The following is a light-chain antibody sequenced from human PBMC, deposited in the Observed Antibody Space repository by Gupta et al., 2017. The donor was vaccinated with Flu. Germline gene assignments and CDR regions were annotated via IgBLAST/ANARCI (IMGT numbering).Light chain of an antibody. CDR1: QSISKY. V-gene: IGKV1-39*01. Sequence: PSSLSASVGDRVTITCRTSQSISKYLNWYQQRPGQAPTPLIYAASKVQSGVPSRFSGSGSGTSFTLTITSRQREDFATYHCQQTDFSPFTFGQGTQMDI. CDR3: QQTDFSPFT. J-gene: IGKJ5*01. CDR2: AAS.